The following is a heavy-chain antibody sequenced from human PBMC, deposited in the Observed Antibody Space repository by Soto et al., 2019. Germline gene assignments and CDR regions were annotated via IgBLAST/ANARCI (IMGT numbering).Heavy chain of an antibody. Sequence: ASVTVSCKASGYTFTSYAMHWVRQAPGQRLEWMGWINAGNGTTYYADSVKGRFTISRDNSKNTLYLQMNSLRADDTAVYYCARDGAGIASSWTFDIWGQGTMVTVSS. CDR3: ARDGAGIASSWTFDI. J-gene: IGHJ3*02. V-gene: IGHV1-3*01. D-gene: IGHD6-13*01. CDR1: GYTFTSYA. CDR2: INAGNGTT.